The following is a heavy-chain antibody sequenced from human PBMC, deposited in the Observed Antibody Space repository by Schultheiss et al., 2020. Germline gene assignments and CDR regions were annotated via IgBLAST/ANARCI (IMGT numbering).Heavy chain of an antibody. V-gene: IGHV3-30*12. J-gene: IGHJ4*02. CDR3: ARGGYSYGWRGVGDY. Sequence: GGSLRLSCAASGFTFSSYSMNWVRQAPGKGLEWVAVISSDATNIYYSDSVKGRFTISRENAKNSLYLQMNSLRAGDTAVYYCARGGYSYGWRGVGDYWGQGTLVTVSS. CDR2: ISSDATNI. CDR1: GFTFSSYS. D-gene: IGHD5-18*01.